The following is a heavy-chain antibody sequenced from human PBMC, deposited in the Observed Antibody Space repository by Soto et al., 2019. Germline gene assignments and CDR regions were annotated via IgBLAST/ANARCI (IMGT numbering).Heavy chain of an antibody. D-gene: IGHD3-22*01. CDR3: ARSYDSSGYYPYYFDY. J-gene: IGHJ4*02. CDR1: GGSISSYY. Sequence: PSETLSLTCTVSGGSISSYYWSWIRQPAGKGLEWIGRIYTSGGTNYNPSLKSRVTMSVDTSKNQFSLKLSSVTAADTAVYYCARSYDSSGYYPYYFDYWGQGTLVTVSS. CDR2: IYTSGGT. V-gene: IGHV4-4*07.